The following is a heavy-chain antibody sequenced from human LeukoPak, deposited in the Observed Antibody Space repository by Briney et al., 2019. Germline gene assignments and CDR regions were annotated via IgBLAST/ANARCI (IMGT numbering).Heavy chain of an antibody. CDR3: ARDVDSSGRNLFWFDP. V-gene: IGHV3-7*01. J-gene: IGHJ5*02. CDR1: GFTFSSYW. D-gene: IGHD6-19*01. Sequence: GGSLRLSCAASGFTFSSYWMSWVRRAPGKGLEWVANIKQDGSEKYYVDSVKGRFTISRDNAKNSLYLQMNSLRAEDTAVYYCARDVDSSGRNLFWFDPWGQGTLVTVSS. CDR2: IKQDGSEK.